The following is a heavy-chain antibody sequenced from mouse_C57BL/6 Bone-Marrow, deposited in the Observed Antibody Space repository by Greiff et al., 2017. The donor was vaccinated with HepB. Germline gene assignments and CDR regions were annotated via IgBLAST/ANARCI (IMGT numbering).Heavy chain of an antibody. J-gene: IGHJ2*01. D-gene: IGHD2-4*01. Sequence: QVQLQQSGAELARPGASVKLSCKASGYTFTSYGISWVKQRTGQGLEWIGEIYPRSGNTYYNEKFKGKATLTADKSSSTAYMELRSLTSEDSAVYFCSRFYDYDPVYFDYWGQGTTLTVSS. CDR1: GYTFTSYG. CDR2: IYPRSGNT. CDR3: SRFYDYDPVYFDY. V-gene: IGHV1-81*01.